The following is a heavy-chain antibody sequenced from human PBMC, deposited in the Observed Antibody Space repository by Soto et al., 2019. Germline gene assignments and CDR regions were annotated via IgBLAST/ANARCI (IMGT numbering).Heavy chain of an antibody. CDR3: AREGADRYTYYYGTDV. D-gene: IGHD3-16*02. CDR1: GGSISSGDSY. Sequence: SETLSLTCTVSGGSISSGDSYRSWIRQPPGKGLEWIGHIYYTGSTYYNPSLESRVTISVDTSKNQFSLKLNSMTAADTAVYYCAREGADRYTYYYGTDVWGQGTRVTVSS. CDR2: IYYTGST. V-gene: IGHV4-30-4*01. J-gene: IGHJ6*02.